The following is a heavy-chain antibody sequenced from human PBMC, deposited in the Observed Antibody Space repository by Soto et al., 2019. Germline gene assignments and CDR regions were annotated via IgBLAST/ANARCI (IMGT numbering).Heavy chain of an antibody. D-gene: IGHD3-22*01. CDR2: IYPGDSDT. CDR3: ARLTRNSSGYQKLDY. CDR1: GYSFTSYW. V-gene: IGHV5-51*01. J-gene: IGHJ4*02. Sequence: PGESLKISCKGSGYSFTSYWIGWVRQMPGKGLEWMGIIYPGDSDTRYSPSFQGQVTISADKSISTAYLQWSSLKASDTAMYYCARLTRNSSGYQKLDYWGQGPMVTVSS.